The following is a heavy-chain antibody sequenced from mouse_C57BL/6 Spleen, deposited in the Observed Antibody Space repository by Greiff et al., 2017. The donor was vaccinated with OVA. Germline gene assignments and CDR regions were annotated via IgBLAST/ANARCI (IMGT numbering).Heavy chain of an antibody. CDR2: IYPRSGNT. D-gene: IGHD1-1*02. Sequence: VKLVESGAELARPGASVKLSCKASGYTFTSYGISWVKQRTGQGLEWIGEIYPRSGNTYYNEKFKGKATLTADKSSSTAYMELRSLTSEDSAVYFCAREGGYYAMDYWGQGTSVTVSS. J-gene: IGHJ4*01. V-gene: IGHV1-81*01. CDR1: GYTFTSYG. CDR3: AREGGYYAMDY.